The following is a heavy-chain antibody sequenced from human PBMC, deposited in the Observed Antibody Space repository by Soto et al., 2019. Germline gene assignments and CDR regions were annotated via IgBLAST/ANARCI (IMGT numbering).Heavy chain of an antibody. CDR1: GFTFSSYA. V-gene: IGHV3-23*01. CDR2: ISDSGTGT. Sequence: EVQILESGGGLVQPGGSLRLSCAASGFTFSSYAMYWVRQAPGKGLAWVSGISDSGTGTYYADSVKGRFTISRDNSKNTVYLQMKSLRAEETAVYYCAKDHTVVIRDAFDIWGQETMVNVSS. J-gene: IGHJ3*02. CDR3: AKDHTVVIRDAFDI. D-gene: IGHD3-22*01.